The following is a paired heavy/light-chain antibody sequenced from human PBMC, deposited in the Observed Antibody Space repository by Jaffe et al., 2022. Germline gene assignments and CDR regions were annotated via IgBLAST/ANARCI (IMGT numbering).Heavy chain of an antibody. D-gene: IGHD6-19*01. CDR1: GGSFSGYY. V-gene: IGHV4-34*01. J-gene: IGHJ5*02. CDR3: ARVLLGGPRIAVLRGPKSNWFDP. CDR2: INHSGST. Sequence: QVQLQQWGAGLLKPSETLSLTCAVYGGSFSGYYWSWIRQPPGKGLEWIGEINHSGSTNYNPSLKSRVTISVDTSKNQFSLKLSSVTAADTAVYYCARVLLGGPRIAVLRGPKSNWFDPWGQGTLVTVSS.
Light chain of an antibody. CDR1: QSVSSN. J-gene: IGKJ1*01. Sequence: EIVMTQSPATLSVSPGERATLSCRASQSVSSNLAWYQQKPGQAPRLLIYGASTRATGIPARFSGSGSGTEFTLTISSLQSEDFAVYYCQQYNNWPPVTFGQGTKVEIK. V-gene: IGKV3-15*01. CDR2: GAS. CDR3: QQYNNWPPVT.